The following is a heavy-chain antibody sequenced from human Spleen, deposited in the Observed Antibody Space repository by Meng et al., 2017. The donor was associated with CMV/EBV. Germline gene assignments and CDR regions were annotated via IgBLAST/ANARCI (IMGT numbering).Heavy chain of an antibody. V-gene: IGHV3-23*01. CDR3: AKDDNDFWSGSTGDAFDI. CDR1: GFTFSSYA. Sequence: GGSLRLSCAASGFTFSSYAMSWVRQAPGKGLEWVSAISGSGGSTYYADSVKGRFTISRDNSKNTLYLQMNSLRAEDTAVYYCAKDDNDFWSGSTGDAFDIWGQGTMVTV. J-gene: IGHJ3*02. CDR2: ISGSGGST. D-gene: IGHD3-3*01.